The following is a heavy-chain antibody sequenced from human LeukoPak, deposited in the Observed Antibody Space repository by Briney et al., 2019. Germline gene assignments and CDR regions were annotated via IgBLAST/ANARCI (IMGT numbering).Heavy chain of an antibody. D-gene: IGHD1-26*01. J-gene: IGHJ4*02. CDR1: GASISSGTYY. CDR2: INHSGST. V-gene: IGHV4-39*07. CDR3: ATYSGSYSV. Sequence: ETLSLTCTVSGASISSGTYYWTWIRQPPGKGLEWIGEINHSGSTNYNPSLKSRVTISVDTSKNQFSLKLSSVTAADTAVYYCATYSGSYSVWGQGTLVTVSS.